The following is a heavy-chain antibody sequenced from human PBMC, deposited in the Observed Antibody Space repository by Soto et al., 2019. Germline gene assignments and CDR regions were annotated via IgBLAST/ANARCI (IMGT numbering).Heavy chain of an antibody. V-gene: IGHV4-4*07. CDR2: IYATGTP. CDR1: GASISGFY. Sequence: SETLSLTCTVSGASISGFYWRWIRKSAGKGLELIGRIYATGTPDYNPSLKSRVMMSVDTSKKQFSLKLRSVTAADTAVYYCVRDGTKTLRDWFDPWGQGTSVTVSS. J-gene: IGHJ5*02. CDR3: VRDGTKTLRDWFDP. D-gene: IGHD1-1*01.